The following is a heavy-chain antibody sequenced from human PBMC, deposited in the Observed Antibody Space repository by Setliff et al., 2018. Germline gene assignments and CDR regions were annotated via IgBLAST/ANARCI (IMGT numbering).Heavy chain of an antibody. CDR1: GYSFTSFG. CDR2: VSTYNGDT. Sequence: ASVKVSCKASGYSFTSFGITWVRQAPGQGLEWMGWVSTYNGDTNYAQKFRGRVTMTTDISTSTVYMELRSLRADDTAVYYCARDADYYDTSENPIFDHWGQGTLVTVSS. D-gene: IGHD3-22*01. V-gene: IGHV1-18*01. CDR3: ARDADYYDTSENPIFDH. J-gene: IGHJ4*02.